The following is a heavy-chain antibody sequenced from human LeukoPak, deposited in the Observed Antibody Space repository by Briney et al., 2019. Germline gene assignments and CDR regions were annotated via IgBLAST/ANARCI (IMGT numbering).Heavy chain of an antibody. CDR1: GGSISSSSYY. D-gene: IGHD2-15*01. CDR2: IYYSGST. Sequence: KSSETLSLTCTVSGGSISSSSYYWGWIRQPPGKGLEWIGSIYYSGSTYYNPSLKSRVTISVDTSKNQFSLKLSSVTAADTAVYYCARDAVVAATDAFDIWGQGTMVTVSS. V-gene: IGHV4-39*07. CDR3: ARDAVVAATDAFDI. J-gene: IGHJ3*02.